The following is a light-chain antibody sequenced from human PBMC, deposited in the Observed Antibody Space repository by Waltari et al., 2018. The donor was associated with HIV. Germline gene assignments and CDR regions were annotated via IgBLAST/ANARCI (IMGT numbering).Light chain of an antibody. CDR3: CSYAGSSTHVV. Sequence: QSALTQPASVSGSPGQSITISCTGTSSYVGGYNYVSCYQQHPGKATKLMIYDVSKRPSGVSNRFSGSKSGNTASLTISGLQAEDEADYYCCSYAGSSTHVVFGGGTKLTVL. CDR1: SSYVGGYNY. CDR2: DVS. V-gene: IGLV2-23*02. J-gene: IGLJ2*01.